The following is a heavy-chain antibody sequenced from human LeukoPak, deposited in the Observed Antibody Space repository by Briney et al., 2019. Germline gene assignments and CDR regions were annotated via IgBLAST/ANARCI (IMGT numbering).Heavy chain of an antibody. CDR1: GYTFSNYG. V-gene: IGHV1-18*01. CDR3: ARDGFFDY. Sequence: ASVKVSCKASGYTFSNYGIGWVRQAPRQGLEWMGWISVYNGQTNYAQKFQGRVTMTADTSTATAYMELRSLRSDGTAVYHCARDGFFDYWGQGTLVTVSS. J-gene: IGHJ4*02. CDR2: ISVYNGQT. D-gene: IGHD5-12*01.